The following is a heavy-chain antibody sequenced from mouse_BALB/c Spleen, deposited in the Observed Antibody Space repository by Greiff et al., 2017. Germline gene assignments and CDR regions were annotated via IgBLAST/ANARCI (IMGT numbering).Heavy chain of an antibody. J-gene: IGHJ4*01. CDR2: IDPANGNT. CDR3: ARMITAAMDY. CDR1: GFNIKDTY. V-gene: IGHV14-3*02. D-gene: IGHD2-4*01. Sequence: VQLQQSGAELVKPGASVKLSCTASGFNIKDTYMHWVKQRPEQGLEWIGRIDPANGNTKYDPKFQGKATITADTSSSTAYLQLSSLTSEDTAVYYCARMITAAMDYWGQGTSVTVSS.